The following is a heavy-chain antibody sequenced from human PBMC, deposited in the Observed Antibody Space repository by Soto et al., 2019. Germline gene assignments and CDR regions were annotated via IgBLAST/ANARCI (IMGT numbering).Heavy chain of an antibody. Sequence: QVQLVQSGAEVKKPGASVKVSCKASGYTFTGYYMNWVRQAPGQGLEWMGWINPNSGGTNYAQKFQGWVTMTRDTSISTAYMERSRLRPDDTAVYYRARDGYLWDKRGPTNQDWFDPWGQGTLVTVSS. CDR3: ARDGYLWDKRGPTNQDWFDP. V-gene: IGHV1-2*04. D-gene: IGHD3-22*01. CDR2: INPNSGGT. J-gene: IGHJ5*02. CDR1: GYTFTGYY.